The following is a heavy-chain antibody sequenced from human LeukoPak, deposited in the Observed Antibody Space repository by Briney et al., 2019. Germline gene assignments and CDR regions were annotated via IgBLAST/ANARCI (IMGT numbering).Heavy chain of an antibody. CDR2: IWYDGSNK. Sequence: GGSLRLSCAASGFTFSRYGMHWVRQAPGKGLEWVAVIWYDGSNKNYVDSVRGRFTISRDNSKNTLYLQMNSLRAEDTAVYYCAKFLLSYLDYWGQGTLVTVSS. CDR1: GFTFSRYG. CDR3: AKFLLSYLDY. J-gene: IGHJ4*02. V-gene: IGHV3-30*02.